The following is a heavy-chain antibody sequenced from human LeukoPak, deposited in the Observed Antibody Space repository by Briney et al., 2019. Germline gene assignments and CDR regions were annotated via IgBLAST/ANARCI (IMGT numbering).Heavy chain of an antibody. D-gene: IGHD3-22*01. CDR3: ARDRGYYYDSSGIDY. Sequence: ASVKVSCKASGGTFSSYALSWVRQAPGQGLEWMGGISPIFGKANYAQKFQGRVTITADESTSTAYMELSSLRSEDTAVYYCARDRGYYYDSSGIDYWGQGTLVTVSS. J-gene: IGHJ4*02. V-gene: IGHV1-69*01. CDR1: GGTFSSYA. CDR2: ISPIFGKA.